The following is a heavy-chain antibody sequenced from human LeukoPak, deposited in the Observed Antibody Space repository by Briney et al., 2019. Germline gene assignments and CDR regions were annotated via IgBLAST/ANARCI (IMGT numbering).Heavy chain of an antibody. V-gene: IGHV3-30*19. D-gene: IGHD1-1*01. CDR1: EFTFSSYG. CDR2: IQYDATEK. Sequence: PEGSLILCCVASEFTFSSYGRYWVRQAPGKGLEWVAFIQYDATEKHYGDSVKGRFTISRDKSKNTLYLQINSLRPEDTAVYYCASDDSGVGGLERPATLGYWGQGTLVTVSS. CDR3: ASDDSGVGGLERPATLGY. J-gene: IGHJ4*02.